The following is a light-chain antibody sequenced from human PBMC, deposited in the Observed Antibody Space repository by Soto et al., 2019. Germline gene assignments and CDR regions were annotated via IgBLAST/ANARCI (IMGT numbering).Light chain of an antibody. CDR1: QGIANY. CDR3: QKYNSAPRT. V-gene: IGKV1-27*01. Sequence: DIQMTQSPSSLSASVGDRVTITCRASQGIANYLAWYQHKPGKAPNLLIYAASTLQSGVPSRFSGGGSGTDFTLTISSLQPEDVATYYCQKYNSAPRTFGQGTKVEIK. J-gene: IGKJ1*01. CDR2: AAS.